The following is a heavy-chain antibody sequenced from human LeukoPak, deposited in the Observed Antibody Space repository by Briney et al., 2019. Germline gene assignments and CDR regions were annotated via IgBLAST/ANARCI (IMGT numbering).Heavy chain of an antibody. Sequence: SGGSLRLSCAASGFTFSSYAMSWVRQAPGKGLEWVSAISGSGGSTYYADSVKGRFTISRDNSKNTLYLQMSSLRAEDTAVYYCAKDSFYGNSVYWGQGTLVTVSS. CDR2: ISGSGGST. J-gene: IGHJ4*02. D-gene: IGHD4-23*01. CDR3: AKDSFYGNSVY. V-gene: IGHV3-23*01. CDR1: GFTFSSYA.